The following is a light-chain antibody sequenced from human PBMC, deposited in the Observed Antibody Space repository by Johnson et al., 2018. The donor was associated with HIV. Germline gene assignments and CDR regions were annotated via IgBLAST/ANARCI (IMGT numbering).Light chain of an antibody. CDR3: GTWDSSLTSYV. V-gene: IGLV1-51*01. J-gene: IGLJ1*01. CDR1: SSNVGSSF. CDR2: DNN. Sequence: VLTQPPSVSAAPGQTVTISCSGSSSNVGSSFVSWYRQVPGTAPKLLIYDNNKRPSGIPGRFSGSKSGPSTTLGITGLQTGDEADYYCGTWDSSLTSYVFGAGTKVTVL.